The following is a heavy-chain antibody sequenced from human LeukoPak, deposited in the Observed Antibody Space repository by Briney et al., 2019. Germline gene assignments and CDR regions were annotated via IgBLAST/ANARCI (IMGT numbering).Heavy chain of an antibody. CDR3: ASPYYDSSGYDGY. CDR2: IYYSGST. V-gene: IGHV4-39*01. Sequence: SETLSLTCTVSGGSISSSSYYWGWIRQPPGKGLEWIGSIYYSGSTYYNPSPKSRVTISVDTSKNQFSLKLSSVTAADTAVYYCASPYYDSSGYDGYWGQGTLVTVSS. J-gene: IGHJ4*02. D-gene: IGHD3-22*01. CDR1: GGSISSSSYY.